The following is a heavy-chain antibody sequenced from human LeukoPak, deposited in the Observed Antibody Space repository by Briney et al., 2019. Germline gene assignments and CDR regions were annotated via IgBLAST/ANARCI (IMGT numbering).Heavy chain of an antibody. CDR2: ISYDGSNK. CDR1: GFTFSSYG. CDR3: ARDLMGIAYRGAFYY. D-gene: IGHD6-13*01. V-gene: IGHV3-30*03. J-gene: IGHJ4*02. Sequence: GGSLRLSCAASGFTFSSYGMHWVRQAPGKGLEWVAVISYDGSNKYFPDSVKGRFTISRDNSKNTLYLQMNSLRAEDTAVYCCARDLMGIAYRGAFYYWGQGTLVTVSS.